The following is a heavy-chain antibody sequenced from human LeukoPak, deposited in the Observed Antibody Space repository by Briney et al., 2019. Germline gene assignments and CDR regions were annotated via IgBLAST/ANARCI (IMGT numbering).Heavy chain of an antibody. D-gene: IGHD6-13*01. J-gene: IGHJ4*02. CDR2: ISAYNGNT. CDR1: GYTFTSYG. CDR3: ATDTSITAAGNLTY. Sequence: ASVKVSCKASGYTFTSYGITWVRQAPGQGLEWMGCISAYNGNTNYAQKLQGRVTITADESTSTAYMELNSLRSEDTAVYFCATDTSITAAGNLTYWGQGTLVTVSS. V-gene: IGHV1-18*01.